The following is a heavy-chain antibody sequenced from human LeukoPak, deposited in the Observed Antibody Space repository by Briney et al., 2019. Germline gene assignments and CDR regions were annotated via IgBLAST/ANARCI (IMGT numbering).Heavy chain of an antibody. CDR1: GFTFSSYA. D-gene: IGHD3-22*01. Sequence: GGSLRLSCAASGFTFSSYAMTWVRQAPGKGLEWVSAISGSGDGTFNADSVKGRFTISRDNSKNTLYLQMNSLRAEDTAVYYCASNYDSSGYLHFEYWGQGTLVTVSS. J-gene: IGHJ4*02. CDR2: ISGSGDGT. CDR3: ASNYDSSGYLHFEY. V-gene: IGHV3-23*01.